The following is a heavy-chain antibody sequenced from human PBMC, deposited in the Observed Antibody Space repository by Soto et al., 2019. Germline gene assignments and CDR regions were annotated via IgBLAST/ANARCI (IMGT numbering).Heavy chain of an antibody. J-gene: IGHJ4*02. CDR2: IYHSGST. CDR3: ARGGGTTGTTRFVY. Sequence: ASETLSLTCAVSGGSISSGGYSWSWIRQPPGKGLEWIGYIYHSGSTYYNPSLKSRVTISVDRSKNQFSLKLSSVTAADTAVYYCARGGGTTGTTRFVYWGQGTLVTVSS. D-gene: IGHD1-1*01. V-gene: IGHV4-30-2*01. CDR1: GGSISSGGYS.